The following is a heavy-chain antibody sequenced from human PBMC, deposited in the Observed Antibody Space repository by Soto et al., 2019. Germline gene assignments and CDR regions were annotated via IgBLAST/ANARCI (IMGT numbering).Heavy chain of an antibody. CDR1: GGSISSYY. CDR2: IYYSGST. Sequence: PSETLSLPCTVSGGSISSYYWSWIRQPPGKGLEWIGYIYYSGSTNYNPSLKSRVTIAVETSKNKFSMNRRSVTAADTAVYYCARVGYSCGANWFDPWGQGTLVTVSS. CDR3: ARVGYSCGANWFDP. D-gene: IGHD5-18*01. J-gene: IGHJ5*02. V-gene: IGHV4-59*01.